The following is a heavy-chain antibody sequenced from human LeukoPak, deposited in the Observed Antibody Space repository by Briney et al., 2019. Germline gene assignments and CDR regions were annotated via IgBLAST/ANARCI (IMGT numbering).Heavy chain of an antibody. CDR1: GFTFTSYA. CDR2: INAGNGNT. Sequence: PGGSLRLSCAASGFTFTSYAMHWVRQAPGQRLEWMGWINAGNGNTKYSQKFQGRVTITRDTSASTAYMELSSLRSEDTAVYYCARDSVVEVFDYWGQGTLVTVSS. V-gene: IGHV1-3*01. J-gene: IGHJ4*02. CDR3: ARDSVVEVFDY. D-gene: IGHD2-15*01.